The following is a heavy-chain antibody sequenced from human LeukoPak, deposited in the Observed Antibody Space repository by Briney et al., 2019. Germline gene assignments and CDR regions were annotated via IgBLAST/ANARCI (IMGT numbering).Heavy chain of an antibody. V-gene: IGHV3-30-3*01. CDR3: ARGIVGAVLERSWFDP. D-gene: IGHD1-26*01. CDR1: GFTFSSYA. J-gene: IGHJ5*02. Sequence: GGSLRLSCAASGFTFSSYAMHWVRQAPGKGLEWVAVISYDGSNKYYADSVKGRFTISRDNSKNTLYLQMNSLRAEDTAVYYCARGIVGAVLERSWFDPWGQGTLVTVSS. CDR2: ISYDGSNK.